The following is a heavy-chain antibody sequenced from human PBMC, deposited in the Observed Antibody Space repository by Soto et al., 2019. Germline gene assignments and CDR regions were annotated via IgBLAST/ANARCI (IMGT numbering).Heavy chain of an antibody. V-gene: IGHV3-9*01. CDR1: GFTFDDYA. D-gene: IGHD1-26*01. Sequence: GGSLRLSCAASGFTFDDYAMHWVRQAPGKGLEWVSGISWNSGSIGYADSVKGRFTISRDNAKNSLYLQMNSLRAEDTALYYCAAAESGSYLRAFFDYWGQGTLVTVSS. CDR3: AAAESGSYLRAFFDY. CDR2: ISWNSGSI. J-gene: IGHJ4*02.